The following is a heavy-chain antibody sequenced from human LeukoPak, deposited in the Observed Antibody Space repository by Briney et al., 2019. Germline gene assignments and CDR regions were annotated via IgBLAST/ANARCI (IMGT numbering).Heavy chain of an antibody. CDR2: IYPGDSDT. V-gene: IGHV5-51*01. Sequence: GESLKISCKGSGYTFTSYWIGWVRQMPGKGLEWMGIIYPGDSDTTYSPSFQGQVTISADKSISTAYLQWSSLKASDTAMYYCARLDYYDSSGYYSFYFRYWGQGTLVTVSS. CDR1: GYTFTSYW. D-gene: IGHD3-22*01. CDR3: ARLDYYDSSGYYSFYFRY. J-gene: IGHJ4*02.